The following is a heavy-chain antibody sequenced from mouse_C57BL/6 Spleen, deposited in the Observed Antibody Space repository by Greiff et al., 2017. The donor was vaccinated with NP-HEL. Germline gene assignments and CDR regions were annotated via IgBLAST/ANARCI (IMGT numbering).Heavy chain of an antibody. D-gene: IGHD4-1*02. CDR2: IYPGSGST. J-gene: IGHJ2*01. Sequence: QVQLQQPGAELVNPGASVKMSCKASGYTFTSYWITWVKQMPGQGLEWIGDIYPGSGSTNYNEKFKSKATLTVDTASSTAYMQLSSLTSEDSAVDYCARQLDYWGQGTTLTVSS. V-gene: IGHV1-55*01. CDR3: ARQLDY. CDR1: GYTFTSYW.